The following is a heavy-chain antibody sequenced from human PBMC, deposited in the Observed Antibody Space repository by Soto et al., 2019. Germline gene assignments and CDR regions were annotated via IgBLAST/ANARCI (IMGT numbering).Heavy chain of an antibody. Sequence: KPGGSLRLSCAASGFTFTDYCMSWIRQAPGKGLQWLSYISRSGRTIYYADSVKGRFTISRDNAKNSLYLQLNSLRAEDTAIYYCARDPGTSSWIGWFDPWGQGTLVTVSS. D-gene: IGHD6-13*01. CDR1: GFTFTDYC. CDR3: ARDPGTSSWIGWFDP. V-gene: IGHV3-11*01. J-gene: IGHJ5*02. CDR2: ISRSGRTI.